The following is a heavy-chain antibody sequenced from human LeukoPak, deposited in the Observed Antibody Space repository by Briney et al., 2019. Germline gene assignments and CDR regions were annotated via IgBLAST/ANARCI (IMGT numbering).Heavy chain of an antibody. D-gene: IGHD3-22*01. CDR2: ISGSGGST. V-gene: IGHV3-23*01. CDR1: GFTFSSYA. CDR3: AKVVTGYYEYYFDY. J-gene: IGHJ4*02. Sequence: GGSLRLSCVASGFTFSSYAMSWVRQAPGKGLEWVSAISGSGGSTYYADSVKGRFTISRDNSKNTLYLQMNSLRAEDTAVYYCAKVVTGYYEYYFDYWGQGTLVTVSS.